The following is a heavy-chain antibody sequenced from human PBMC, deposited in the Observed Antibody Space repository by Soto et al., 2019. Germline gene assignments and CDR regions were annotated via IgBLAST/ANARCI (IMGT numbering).Heavy chain of an antibody. V-gene: IGHV3-73*01. CDR2: IRSKANSYAT. CDR1: GFTFSGSA. Sequence: GGSLKLSCAASGFTFSGSAMHWVRQASGKGLEWVGRIRSKANSYATAYAASVKGRFTISRDDSKNTAYLQMNSLKTEDTAVYYCTRRPDFWSGYYSSALEYYFDYWGQGTLVTVSS. CDR3: TRRPDFWSGYYSSALEYYFDY. D-gene: IGHD3-3*01. J-gene: IGHJ4*02.